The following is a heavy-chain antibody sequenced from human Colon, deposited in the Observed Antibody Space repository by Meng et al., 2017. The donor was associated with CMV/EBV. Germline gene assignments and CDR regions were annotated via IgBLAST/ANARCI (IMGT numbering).Heavy chain of an antibody. J-gene: IGHJ4*02. D-gene: IGHD3-10*01. CDR1: GGSFSGYY. CDR2: INHSGST. Sequence: QVKLQQWGAGLFKPSETLSPTCAVYGGSFSGYYWSCIRQPPGKGLEWIGEINHSGSTNYNPSLKSRVTISVDTSKNQFSLKLSSVTAADTAVYYCARGLYGSGRHQIDYWGQGTLVTVSS. V-gene: IGHV4-34*01. CDR3: ARGLYGSGRHQIDY.